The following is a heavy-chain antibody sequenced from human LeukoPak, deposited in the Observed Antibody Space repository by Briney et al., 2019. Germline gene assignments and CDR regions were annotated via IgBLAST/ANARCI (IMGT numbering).Heavy chain of an antibody. CDR1: GGSISSSSYY. Sequence: SETLSLTCTVSGGSISSSSYYWGWICQPPGKGLEWIGSIYYSGSTYYNPSLKSRVTISVDTSKNQFSLKLSSVTAADTAVYYCASPSIAAAGLDYWGQGTLVTVSS. D-gene: IGHD6-13*01. J-gene: IGHJ4*02. CDR2: IYYSGST. CDR3: ASPSIAAAGLDY. V-gene: IGHV4-39*01.